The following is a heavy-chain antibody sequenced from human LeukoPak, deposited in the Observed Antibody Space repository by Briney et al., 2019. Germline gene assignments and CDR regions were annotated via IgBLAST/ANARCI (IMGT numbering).Heavy chain of an antibody. CDR2: IKSKTDGGTT. V-gene: IGHV3-15*01. CDR3: TADYGDYVFDAFDI. CDR1: GFTFSNAW. D-gene: IGHD4-17*01. J-gene: IGHJ3*02. Sequence: GGSLRLPCAASGFTFSNAWMSWDRQAPGKGLEWVGRIKSKTDGGTTDYAAPVRGRFTISRDDSKNTLYLQMNSLKTEDTAVYYCTADYGDYVFDAFDIWGQGTMVTVSS.